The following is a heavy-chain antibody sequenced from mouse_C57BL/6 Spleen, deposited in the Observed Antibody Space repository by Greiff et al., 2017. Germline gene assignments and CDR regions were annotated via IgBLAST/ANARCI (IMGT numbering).Heavy chain of an antibody. D-gene: IGHD1-1*01. J-gene: IGHJ2*01. CDR2: IYPGNSDT. V-gene: IGHV1-5*01. Sequence: EVKLVESGTVLARPGASVKMSCKTSGYTFTSYWMHWVKQRPGQGLEWIGAIYPGNSDTSYNQKFKGKAKLTAVTSASTAYMELSSLTNEDSAVYSCTRGGTVVATGYFDFWGKGTTLTVSS. CDR1: GYTFTSYW. CDR3: TRGGTVVATGYFDF.